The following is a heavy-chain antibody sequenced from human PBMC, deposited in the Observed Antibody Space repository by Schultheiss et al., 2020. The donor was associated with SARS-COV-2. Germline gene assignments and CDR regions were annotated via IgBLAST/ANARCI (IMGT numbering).Heavy chain of an antibody. CDR1: GGSISSYY. V-gene: IGHV4-59*12. J-gene: IGHJ6*02. CDR2: IYYSGST. CDR3: ARLSAYGMDV. Sequence: SQTLSLTCTVSGGSISSYYWSWIRQPPGKGLEWIGYIYYSGSTNYNPSLKSRVTISVDTSKRQLSLKLSSVTAADTAVYYCARLSAYGMDVWGQGTTVTVSS. D-gene: IGHD3-3*01.